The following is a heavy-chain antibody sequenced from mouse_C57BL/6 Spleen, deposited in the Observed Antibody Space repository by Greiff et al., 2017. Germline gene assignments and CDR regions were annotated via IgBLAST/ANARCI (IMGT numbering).Heavy chain of an antibody. J-gene: IGHJ4*01. CDR2: IYPRDGST. Sequence: VHLVESDAELVKPGASVKISCKVSGYTFTDHTIHWMKQRPEQGLEWIGYIYPRDGSTKYNEKFKGKATLTADKSSSTAYMQLNSLTSEDSAVYFCGDYDKVYAMDYWGQGTSVTVSS. CDR3: GDYDKVYAMDY. CDR1: GYTFTDHT. D-gene: IGHD2-4*01. V-gene: IGHV1-78*01.